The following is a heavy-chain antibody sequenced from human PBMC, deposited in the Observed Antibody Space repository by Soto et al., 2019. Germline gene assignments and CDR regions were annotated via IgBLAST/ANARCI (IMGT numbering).Heavy chain of an antibody. CDR3: ARGYVDVDTGMVRDWVMDV. D-gene: IGHD5-18*01. J-gene: IGHJ6*02. CDR2: MNPNSGNT. Sequence: GASVKVSCKASGYTFTSYDINWVRQATGQGLEWMGWMNPNSGNTGYAQKFQGRVTMTRNTSISTAYMELSSLRSEDTAVYYCARGYVDVDTGMVRDWVMDVWGQGTTVTVSS. V-gene: IGHV1-8*02. CDR1: GYTFTSYD.